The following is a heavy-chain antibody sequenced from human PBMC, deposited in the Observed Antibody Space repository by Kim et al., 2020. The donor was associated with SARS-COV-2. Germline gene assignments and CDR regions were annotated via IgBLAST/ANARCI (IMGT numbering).Heavy chain of an antibody. CDR3: AREEDAVVGIPMDV. D-gene: IGHD2-21*01. V-gene: IGHV1-2*02. J-gene: IGHJ6*04. Sequence: AQTFQGRVTMTRDTSISTAYMELSRLRSDDTAVYYCAREEDAVVGIPMDVWGKGTTVTVSS.